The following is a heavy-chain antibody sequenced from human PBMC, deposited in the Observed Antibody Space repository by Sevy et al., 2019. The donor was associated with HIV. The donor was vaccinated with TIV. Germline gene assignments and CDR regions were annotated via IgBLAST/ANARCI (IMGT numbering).Heavy chain of an antibody. CDR3: SRILRYHYYGMDV. CDR2: IYHSGST. J-gene: IGHJ6*02. V-gene: IGHV4-4*02. Sequence: SDTLSLTCAVSGGSISSSNWWSWVRQPPGKGLEWIGEIYHSGSTNYNPSLKSRVTISVDKSKNQFSLKLSSVTAADTAVYYCSRILRYHYYGMDVWGQGTTVTVSS. CDR1: GGSISSSNW. D-gene: IGHD3-9*01.